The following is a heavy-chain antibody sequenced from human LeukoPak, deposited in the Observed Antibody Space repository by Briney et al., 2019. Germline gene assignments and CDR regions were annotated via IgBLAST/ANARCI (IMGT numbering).Heavy chain of an antibody. V-gene: IGHV4-34*01. D-gene: IGHD3-9*01. CDR3: ARPEPNYDILTGYFY. CDR2: INHSGST. J-gene: IGHJ4*02. CDR1: GGSFSGYY. Sequence: SETLSLTCAVYGGSFSGYYWSWLRQPPGKGLEWIGEINHSGSTNYNPSLKSRVTISVDTSKNQFSLKLSSVTAADTAVYYCARPEPNYDILTGYFYWGQGTLVTVSS.